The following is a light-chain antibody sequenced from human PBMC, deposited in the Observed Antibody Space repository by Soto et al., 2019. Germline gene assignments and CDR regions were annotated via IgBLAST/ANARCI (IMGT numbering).Light chain of an antibody. CDR2: ENN. J-gene: IGLJ3*02. V-gene: IGLV1-51*02. CDR3: GTWDSSLSAGV. CDR1: SSNNGNNY. Sequence: QSVLTQPPSVSAAPGQKVTISCSGSSSNNGNNYLSWYQQLPGTAPKLLIYENNKRPSGIPDRFSGSKSGTSATLGITGLQTGDEADYYCGTWDSSLSAGVFGGGTKLTVL.